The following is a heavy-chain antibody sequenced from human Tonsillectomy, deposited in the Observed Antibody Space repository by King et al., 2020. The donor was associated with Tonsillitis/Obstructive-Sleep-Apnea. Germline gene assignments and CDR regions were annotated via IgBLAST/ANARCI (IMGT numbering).Heavy chain of an antibody. CDR3: ARGYDCSSTSCLFDY. D-gene: IGHD2-2*01. Sequence: QLVQSGAEVKKPGESLKISCKGSGYSFTSYWIGWVRQMPGKGLEWLGIIYPGASDTRSSPSFQAQVTISADKSISTAYLQWSSLKASDTAMYYCARGYDCSSTSCLFDYWGQGTLVTVSS. J-gene: IGHJ4*02. V-gene: IGHV5-51*01. CDR2: IYPGASDT. CDR1: GYSFTSYW.